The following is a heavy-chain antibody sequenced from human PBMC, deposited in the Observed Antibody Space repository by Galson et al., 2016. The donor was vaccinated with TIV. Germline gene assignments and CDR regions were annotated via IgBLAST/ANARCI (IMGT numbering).Heavy chain of an antibody. J-gene: IGHJ4*02. CDR3: AREEASGSDHLTVTAGFEY. CDR1: GFTFNYYP. D-gene: IGHD2-21*02. Sequence: SLRLSCAASGFTFNYYPMHWVRQAPGKGLEWVAVISSDGTIKTYADSVKDRVTLARDTSKNTLYLQMKSLRAEDTAVYYCAREEASGSDHLTVTAGFEYWGQGTLATVSS. CDR2: ISSDGTIK. V-gene: IGHV3-30*04.